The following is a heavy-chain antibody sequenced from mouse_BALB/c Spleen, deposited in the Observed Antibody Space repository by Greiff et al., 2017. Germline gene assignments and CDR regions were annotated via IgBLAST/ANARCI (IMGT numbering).Heavy chain of an antibody. CDR3: ARSIYYDPSWFAY. D-gene: IGHD2-4*01. CDR2: IDPANGNT. J-gene: IGHJ3*01. V-gene: IGHV14-3*02. CDR1: GFNIKDTY. Sequence: EVKLVESGAELVKPGASVKLSCTASGFNIKDTYMHWVKQRHEQGLEWIGRIDPANGNTKYDPKFQGKATITADTSSNTAYLQLSSLTSEDTAVYYCARSIYYDPSWFAYWGQGTLVTVSA.